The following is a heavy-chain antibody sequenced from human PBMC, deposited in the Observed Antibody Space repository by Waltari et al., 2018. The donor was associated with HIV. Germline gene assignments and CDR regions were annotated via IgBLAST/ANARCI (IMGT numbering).Heavy chain of an antibody. J-gene: IGHJ5*02. CDR1: GGSISSNRKN. D-gene: IGHD5-12*01. Sequence: QLKLQESGPGLAKPSETLSLTCIVSGGSISSNRKNWAWIRQPPGKGLGWIGSVYYSGNTDYRPSLKSRVTISVDTSKNQFSLRLGSVTAADTAVYYCARRYSGYGGRHPWFDPWGQGTLVTVSS. CDR3: ARRYSGYGGRHPWFDP. V-gene: IGHV4-39*01. CDR2: VYYSGNT.